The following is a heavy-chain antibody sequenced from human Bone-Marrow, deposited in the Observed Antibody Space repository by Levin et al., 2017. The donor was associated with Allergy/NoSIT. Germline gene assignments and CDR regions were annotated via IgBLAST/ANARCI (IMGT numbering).Heavy chain of an antibody. CDR2: ISRTSNYI. D-gene: IGHD5-12*01. V-gene: IGHV3-21*04. CDR3: ARGGDIVAIGELDP. CDR1: GFTFSDFA. J-gene: IGHJ5*02. Sequence: GGSLRLSCAASGFTFSDFAMNWVRQAPGKGLEWVSSISRTSNYISYAEPVKGRFTISRDNDKNILYLQMNSLRAEDTAMYYCARGGDIVAIGELDPWGQGTPVTVSP.